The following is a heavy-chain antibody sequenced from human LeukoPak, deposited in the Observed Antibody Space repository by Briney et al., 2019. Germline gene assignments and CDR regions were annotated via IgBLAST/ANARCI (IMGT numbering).Heavy chain of an antibody. J-gene: IGHJ4*02. D-gene: IGHD5-18*01. CDR2: IKSKTDGGTT. CDR1: GFTFSNAW. CDR3: TTDHGYIPAIPDY. V-gene: IGHV3-15*01. Sequence: PGGSLRLSCAASGFTFSNAWMSWVRQAPGKGLEWVGRIKSKTDGGTTDYAAPVKGRFTISRDDSKNTLYLQMNSLKTEDTAVYYCTTDHGYIPAIPDYWGQGTLVTVSS.